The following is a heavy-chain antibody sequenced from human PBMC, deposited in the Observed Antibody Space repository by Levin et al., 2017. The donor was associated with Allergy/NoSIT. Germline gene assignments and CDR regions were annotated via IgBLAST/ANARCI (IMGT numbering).Heavy chain of an antibody. CDR1: GGTFSSYA. V-gene: IGHV1-69*06. CDR3: ARRIYYYGSGSGYYGMDV. CDR2: TIPIFGTA. J-gene: IGHJ6*02. D-gene: IGHD3-10*01. Sequence: SVKVSCKASGGTFSSYAISWVRQAPGQGLEWMGGTIPIFGTANYAQKFQGRVTITADKSTSTAYMELSSLRSEDTAVYYCARRIYYYGSGSGYYGMDVWGQGTTVTVSS.